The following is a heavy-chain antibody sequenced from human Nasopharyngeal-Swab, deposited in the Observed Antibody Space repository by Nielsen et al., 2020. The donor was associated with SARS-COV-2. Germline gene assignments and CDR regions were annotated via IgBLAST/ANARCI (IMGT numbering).Heavy chain of an antibody. CDR2: ITHRGIST. V-gene: IGHV3-23*01. CDR3: AKGSRGYCSGGSCYLYYFDY. D-gene: IGHD2-15*01. Sequence: VRQAPGKGLQHVSAITHRGISTYYADSVKGRFTISRDNSKNTLYLQMNSLRAEDTAVYYCAKGSRGYCSGGSCYLYYFDYWGQGTLVTVSS. J-gene: IGHJ4*02.